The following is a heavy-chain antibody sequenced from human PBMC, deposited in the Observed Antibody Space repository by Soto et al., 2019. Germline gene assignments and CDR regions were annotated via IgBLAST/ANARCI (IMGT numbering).Heavy chain of an antibody. CDR2: ISGYNGDTNT. V-gene: IGHV1-18*01. CDR3: XXXXXXXXXXXFDX. Sequence: QVQLVQSGGEVRKPGASVKVSCKASGYIFTNYAISWVRQAPGQGPEWMGWISGYNGDTNTHYSQNFQGRLTLTTDMSTTTAYMXXXXXXXXXXXXXXXXXXXXXXXXXXFDXWGQGTLVTVSS. CDR1: GYIFTNYA. J-gene: IGHJ4*02.